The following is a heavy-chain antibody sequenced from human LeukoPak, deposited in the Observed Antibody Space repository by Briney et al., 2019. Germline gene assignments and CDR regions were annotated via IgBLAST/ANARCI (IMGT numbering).Heavy chain of an antibody. CDR1: GFPFSSYS. J-gene: IGHJ1*01. Sequence: GGSLRLSCAASGFPFSSYSMTWVRQAPGKGLEWVANIKPDGTTKFYVDSVKGRFTISRDNSKNTLYLQMNSLRAEDTAVYYCAKEVAAAGIEYFQHWGQGTLVTVSS. CDR3: AKEVAAAGIEYFQH. CDR2: IKPDGTTK. V-gene: IGHV3-7*03. D-gene: IGHD6-13*01.